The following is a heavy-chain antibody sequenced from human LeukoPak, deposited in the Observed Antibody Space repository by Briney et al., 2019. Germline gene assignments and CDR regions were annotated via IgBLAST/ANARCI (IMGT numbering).Heavy chain of an antibody. CDR3: ASSMNSYSSSWYYFDC. J-gene: IGHJ4*02. D-gene: IGHD6-13*01. CDR2: TYYRSKWYN. CDR1: GDSVSSNSAA. V-gene: IGHV6-1*01. Sequence: SQTLSLTCAISGDSVSSNSAAWNWLRQSPSRVLELLGRTYYRSKWYNDYAVSVKSRITINPDPSKNQFSLQLNSVTPEDTAVYYCASSMNSYSSSWYYFDCWGQGTLVTVSS.